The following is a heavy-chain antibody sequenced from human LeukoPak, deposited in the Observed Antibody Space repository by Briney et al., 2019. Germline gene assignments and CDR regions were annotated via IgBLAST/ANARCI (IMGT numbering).Heavy chain of an antibody. CDR2: ISYVGSNK. Sequence: GGSLRLSCAASGFTFSSYGMHWVRQAPGKGLEWVAVISYVGSNKYYADSVKGRFTISRDNSKSTLYLQMNSLRAEDTAVFYCAKGKYYGSGRNWFDPWGQGTQVTVSS. V-gene: IGHV3-30*18. J-gene: IGHJ5*02. CDR3: AKGKYYGSGRNWFDP. CDR1: GFTFSSYG. D-gene: IGHD3-10*01.